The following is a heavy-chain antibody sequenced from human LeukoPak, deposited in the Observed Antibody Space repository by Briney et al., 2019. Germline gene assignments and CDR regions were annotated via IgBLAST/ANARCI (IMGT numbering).Heavy chain of an antibody. CDR2: ISAYNGDT. J-gene: IGHJ4*02. D-gene: IGHD2-21*01. CDR1: GYTFTSYG. CDR3: ASSSDLVVIGFDY. Sequence: GASVKVSCKASGYTFTSYGISWVRQAPGQGLEWMGWISAYNGDTNYAQKLQGRVTMTTDTSTSTAYMELRSLRSVDTAVYYCASSSDLVVIGFDYWGQGTLVTVSS. V-gene: IGHV1-18*01.